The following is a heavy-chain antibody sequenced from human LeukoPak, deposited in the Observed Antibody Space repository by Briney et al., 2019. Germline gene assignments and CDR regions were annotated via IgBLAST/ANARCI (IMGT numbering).Heavy chain of an antibody. Sequence: ASVKVSCMVSGYTLTELSMHWVRQALGRGLEWVGGFDPEDGETIYAQTFQGRVTMTEDTSTDTAYMELSSLRSEDTAVYYCATVTMGAEYFQHWGQGTLVTVSS. CDR1: GYTLTELS. J-gene: IGHJ1*01. CDR2: FDPEDGET. D-gene: IGHD2-2*01. V-gene: IGHV1-24*01. CDR3: ATVTMGAEYFQH.